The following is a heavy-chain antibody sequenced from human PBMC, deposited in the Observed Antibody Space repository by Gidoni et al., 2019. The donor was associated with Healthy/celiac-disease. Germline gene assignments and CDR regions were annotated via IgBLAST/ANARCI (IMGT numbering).Heavy chain of an antibody. D-gene: IGHD4-17*01. Sequence: EVQLVESGGGLVKPGGSLRLSCSASGFTFSSYSMNWVRQAPGKGLEWVSSISSSSSYIYYADSVKGRFTISRDNAKNSLYLQMNSLRAEDTAVYYCARIDRGDYGGNWGQGTLVTVSS. J-gene: IGHJ4*02. V-gene: IGHV3-21*01. CDR3: ARIDRGDYGGN. CDR2: ISSSSSYI. CDR1: GFTFSSYS.